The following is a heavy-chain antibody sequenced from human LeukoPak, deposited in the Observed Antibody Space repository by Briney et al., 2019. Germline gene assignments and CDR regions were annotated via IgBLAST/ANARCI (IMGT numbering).Heavy chain of an antibody. V-gene: IGHV1-69-2*01. Sequence: ATVKISCKASGYTFTDYYMHWVQQAPGKWLEWMGRVDPEDGETIYAEKFQGRVTITADTSTDTAYMELSSLRSEDTAMYYCARYGTAYFVVEEDTFGIWGQGTMVTVSS. CDR3: ARYGTAYFVVEEDTFGI. CDR1: GYTFTDYY. D-gene: IGHD2-8*01. CDR2: VDPEDGET. J-gene: IGHJ3*02.